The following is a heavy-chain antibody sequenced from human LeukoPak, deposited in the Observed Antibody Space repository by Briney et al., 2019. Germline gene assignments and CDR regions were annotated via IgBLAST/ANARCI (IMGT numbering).Heavy chain of an antibody. CDR1: GGTFSSYA. J-gene: IGHJ6*02. CDR2: IIPIFGTA. V-gene: IGHV1-69*01. D-gene: IGHD3-9*01. Sequence: ASVTVSCKASGGTFSSYAISWVRQAPGQGLEWMGGIIPIFGTANYAQKFQGRVTITADESTSTAYMELSSLRSEDTAVYYCASSWGYYDILTGPYYYGTDVWGQGTTVTVSS. CDR3: ASSWGYYDILTGPYYYGTDV.